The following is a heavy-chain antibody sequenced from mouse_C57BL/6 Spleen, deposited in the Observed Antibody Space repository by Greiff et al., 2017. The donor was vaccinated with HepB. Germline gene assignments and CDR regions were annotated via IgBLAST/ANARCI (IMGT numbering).Heavy chain of an antibody. CDR3: ASNYGNYWYFDV. V-gene: IGHV2-2*01. CDR1: GFSLTSYG. D-gene: IGHD2-1*01. J-gene: IGHJ1*03. CDR2: IWSGGST. Sequence: VKLMESGPGLVQPSQSLSITCTVSGFSLTSYGVHWVRQSPGKGLEWLGVIWSGGSTDYNAAFISRLSISKDNSKSQVFFKMNSLQADDTAIYYCASNYGNYWYFDVWGTGTTVTVSS.